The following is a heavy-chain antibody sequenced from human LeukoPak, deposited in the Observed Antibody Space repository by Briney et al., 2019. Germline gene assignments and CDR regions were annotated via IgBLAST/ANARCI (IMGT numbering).Heavy chain of an antibody. CDR3: ARNQATVTTYYYYGMDV. Sequence: ASVSVSCKASGYTFTSYGISWVRQAPGQGLEWMGWISAYNGNTNYAQKLQGRVTMTTDTSTSTAYRELRSLRSDDTAVYYCARNQATVTTYYYYGMDVWGQGTTVTVSS. V-gene: IGHV1-18*01. CDR2: ISAYNGNT. J-gene: IGHJ6*02. D-gene: IGHD4-17*01. CDR1: GYTFTSYG.